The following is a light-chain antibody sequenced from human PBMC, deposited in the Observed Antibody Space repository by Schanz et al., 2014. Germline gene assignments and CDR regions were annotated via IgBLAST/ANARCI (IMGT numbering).Light chain of an antibody. V-gene: IGLV1-47*01. CDR3: AAWDDSLNGHVV. J-gene: IGLJ2*01. Sequence: QSVLTQPPSASGTPGQRVTISCSGSSSNIGSHYVYWYQQLPGTAPKLLIYRNNQRPSGVPDRFSGSKSGTSASLAISGLRSEDEADYYCAAWDDSLNGHVVFGGGTKLTVL. CDR1: SSNIGSHY. CDR2: RNN.